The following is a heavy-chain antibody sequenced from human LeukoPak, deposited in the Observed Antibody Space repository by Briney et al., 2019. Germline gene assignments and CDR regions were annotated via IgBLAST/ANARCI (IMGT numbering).Heavy chain of an antibody. CDR3: ARDREGYYDILTGYYGVGAFDI. D-gene: IGHD3-9*01. J-gene: IGHJ3*02. Sequence: ASVKVSCKASGYTFTGYYMHWVRQAPGQGLEWMGWINPNSGGTDYAQKFQGRVTMTRDTSISTAYMELSRLRSDDTAVYYCARDREGYYDILTGYYGVGAFDIWGQGTMVTVSS. CDR2: INPNSGGT. V-gene: IGHV1-2*02. CDR1: GYTFTGYY.